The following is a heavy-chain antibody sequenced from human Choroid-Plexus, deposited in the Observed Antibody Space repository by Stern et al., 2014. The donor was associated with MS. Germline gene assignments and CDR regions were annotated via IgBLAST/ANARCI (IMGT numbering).Heavy chain of an antibody. V-gene: IGHV1-2*02. J-gene: IGHJ6*02. Sequence: VQLVESGAEVKKPGASVKVSCKTSGYIFTGYYIHWVRQAPGKGLEWMAWIKPNTGGTKYAQKFQGRVTMSRATTISTAYVELSSLTSDDTAVYYCARDQRGITIFGVVTDYYYLGMDVWGQGTTVTVSS. CDR3: ARDQRGITIFGVVTDYYYLGMDV. CDR1: GYIFTGYY. CDR2: IKPNTGGT. D-gene: IGHD3-3*01.